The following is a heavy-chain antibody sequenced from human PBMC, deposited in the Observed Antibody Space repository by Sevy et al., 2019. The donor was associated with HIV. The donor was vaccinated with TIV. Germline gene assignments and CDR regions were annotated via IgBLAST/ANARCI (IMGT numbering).Heavy chain of an antibody. D-gene: IGHD7-27*01. Sequence: ASVKVSCKASGYTFTSYGISWVRQAPGQGLEWMGWISAYNGNTNYAQKLQGRVTMTTDTSTSTAYMELRSLRSDDTAVYYCARENPTWGFRREAGYWGQGTLVTVSS. CDR1: GYTFTSYG. J-gene: IGHJ4*02. V-gene: IGHV1-18*01. CDR2: ISAYNGNT. CDR3: ARENPTWGFRREAGY.